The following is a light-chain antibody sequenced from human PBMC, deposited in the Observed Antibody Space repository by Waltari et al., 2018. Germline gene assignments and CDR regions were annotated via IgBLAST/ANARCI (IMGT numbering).Light chain of an antibody. CDR1: QNINKW. Sequence: DIQMTQSPSTLSALVGDRVPVTCRASQNINKWLDWGQQKPGKAPRLLIDKATTLESGVPSRSRGSGSGTEFTLTINSLQPDDFGTYYCQQFYSYPWTFGQGTKVE. V-gene: IGKV1-5*03. CDR3: QQFYSYPWT. J-gene: IGKJ1*01. CDR2: KAT.